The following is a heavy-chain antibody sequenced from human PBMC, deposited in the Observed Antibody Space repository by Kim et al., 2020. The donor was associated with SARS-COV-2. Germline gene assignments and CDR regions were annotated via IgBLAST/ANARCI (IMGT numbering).Heavy chain of an antibody. CDR2: INHSGST. J-gene: IGHJ5*02. CDR3: ARGGIAAAGRIRKRNWFDP. V-gene: IGHV4-34*01. Sequence: SETLSLTCAVYGGSFSGYYWSWIRQPPGKGLEWIGEINHSGSTNYNPSLKSRVTISVDTSKNQFSLKLSSVTAADTAVYYCARGGIAAAGRIRKRNWFDPWGQGTLVTVSS. D-gene: IGHD6-13*01. CDR1: GGSFSGYY.